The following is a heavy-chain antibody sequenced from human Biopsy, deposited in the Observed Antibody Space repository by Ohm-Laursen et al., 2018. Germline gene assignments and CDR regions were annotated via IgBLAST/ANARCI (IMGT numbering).Heavy chain of an antibody. V-gene: IGHV1-2*02. CDR1: GYTFTAFS. CDR2: INPKSGDT. D-gene: IGHD2-2*01. J-gene: IGHJ2*01. Sequence: ASVKVSCTPSGYTFTAFSVHWLRQAPGQGLEWMGWINPKSGDTDYPQNFQGRVSMTRDTSISTAYMDLSRLRSDDTAVYYCARGRRHCSGTCSRWYFDLWGRGTLVTVSS. CDR3: ARGRRHCSGTCSRWYFDL.